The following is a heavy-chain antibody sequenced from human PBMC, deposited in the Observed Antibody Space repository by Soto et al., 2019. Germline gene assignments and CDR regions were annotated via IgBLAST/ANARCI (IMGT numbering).Heavy chain of an antibody. J-gene: IGHJ6*03. V-gene: IGHV4-39*01. CDR2: FYYSGST. Sequence: SLTCTVSGGSISSSSCYWGWIRQSPGKGLEWIGSFYYSGSTYYSPSLRSRVTISGDTSRKQISLRLSSVTAADTAVYYCARISVASRYMDVWGKGTTVTVSS. D-gene: IGHD5-12*01. CDR1: GGSISSSSCY. CDR3: ARISVASRYMDV.